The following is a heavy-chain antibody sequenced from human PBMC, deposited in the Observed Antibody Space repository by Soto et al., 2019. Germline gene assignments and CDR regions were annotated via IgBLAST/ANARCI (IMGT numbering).Heavy chain of an antibody. CDR3: ANFIGGRPWEAFDI. V-gene: IGHV3-23*01. CDR2: ISGSGGST. J-gene: IGHJ3*02. CDR1: GFTFSSYA. D-gene: IGHD1-26*01. Sequence: GALRLSCAASGFTFSSYAMSWVRQAPGKGLEWVSAISGSGGSTYYADSVKGRFTISRDNSKNTLYLQMNSLRAEDTAVYYCANFIGGRPWEAFDIWGQGTMVTVSS.